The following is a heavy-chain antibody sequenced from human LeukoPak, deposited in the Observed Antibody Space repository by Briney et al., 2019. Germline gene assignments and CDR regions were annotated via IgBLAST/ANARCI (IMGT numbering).Heavy chain of an antibody. Sequence: GGSLRLSCAASGFTFSSYAMHWVRQARGKGLEYVSANSSNGGSTYYADSVKGRFTISRDNSKNTLYLQMGSLRAEDMAVYYCARGSYYGSGSYFFDYWGQGTLVTVSS. CDR3: ARGSYYGSGSYFFDY. V-gene: IGHV3-64*02. D-gene: IGHD3-10*01. J-gene: IGHJ4*02. CDR1: GFTFSSYA. CDR2: NSSNGGST.